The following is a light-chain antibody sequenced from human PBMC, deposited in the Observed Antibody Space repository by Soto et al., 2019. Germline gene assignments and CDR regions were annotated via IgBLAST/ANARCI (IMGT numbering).Light chain of an antibody. V-gene: IGLV2-8*01. J-gene: IGLJ2*01. Sequence: QSVLTQPPSASGSPGQSATISCTGTSSDVGRYKYVSWYQQHPGKAPKLIIYEVTKRPSGVPDRFSGSKSGNTASLTVSGLQAEDEADYYCSSFSSDSTPLVFGGGTKLTVL. CDR2: EVT. CDR3: SSFSSDSTPLV. CDR1: SSDVGRYKY.